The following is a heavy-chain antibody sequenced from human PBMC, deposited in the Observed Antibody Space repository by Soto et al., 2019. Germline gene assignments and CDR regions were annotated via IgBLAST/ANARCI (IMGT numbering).Heavy chain of an antibody. D-gene: IGHD1-1*01. Sequence: QVQLQESGPGLVKPSQTLSLTCTVSGGSITSSGYYWSWIRQHPGEGLEWIGFTSNSGSTSYNPSLQSLVTISVDTSSNQFSLNLKSVPAADTDVYYCARGGGSTKVDYWGQGTLVTVSP. CDR2: TSNSGST. J-gene: IGHJ4*02. CDR3: ARGGGSTKVDY. V-gene: IGHV4-31*01. CDR1: GGSITSSGYY.